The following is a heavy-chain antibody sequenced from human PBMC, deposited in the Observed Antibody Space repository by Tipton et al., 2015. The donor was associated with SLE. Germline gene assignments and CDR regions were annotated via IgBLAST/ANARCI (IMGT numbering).Heavy chain of an antibody. V-gene: IGHV1-8*01. CDR3: ARAPPQLGFDY. CDR1: GYTFTSFD. CDR2: MNPNSGNT. J-gene: IGHJ4*02. Sequence: QSGPEVKKPGASVKVSCKASGYTFTSFDINWVRQATGQGLEWMGWMNPNSGNTAYAQKFQGRVTMTRDTSIRTAYMELSSLRSEDTAVYYCARAPPQLGFDYWGQGTLVTVSS. D-gene: IGHD5-24*01.